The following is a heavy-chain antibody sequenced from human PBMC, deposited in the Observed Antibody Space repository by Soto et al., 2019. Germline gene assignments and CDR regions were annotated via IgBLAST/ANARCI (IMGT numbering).Heavy chain of an antibody. CDR2: ISGSGGST. Sequence: PGGSLRLSCAASGFTFSSYAMSWVRQAPGKGLEWVSAISGSGGSTYYADSVKGRFTISRDNSKNTLYLQMNSLRAEDTAVYYCAKYLSVTVYWYFDLWGRGTLVPVSP. CDR3: AKYLSVTVYWYFDL. D-gene: IGHD4-17*01. V-gene: IGHV3-23*01. CDR1: GFTFSSYA. J-gene: IGHJ2*01.